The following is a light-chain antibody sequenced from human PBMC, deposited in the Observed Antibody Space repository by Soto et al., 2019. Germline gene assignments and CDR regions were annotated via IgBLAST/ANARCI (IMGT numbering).Light chain of an antibody. Sequence: VLTQSPGTLSLSPGERATLSCRASQGVSSNYLAWYQQKSGQAPRLLLYGTSSRATGIPERFSGSGSGTDFTLTISRLEPEDFAVYYCQHYGSSRTFGQGTKVDIK. CDR1: QGVSSNY. CDR2: GTS. J-gene: IGKJ1*01. V-gene: IGKV3-20*01. CDR3: QHYGSSRT.